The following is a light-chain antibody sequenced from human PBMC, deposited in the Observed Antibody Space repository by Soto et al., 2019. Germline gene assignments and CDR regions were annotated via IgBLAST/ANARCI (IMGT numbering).Light chain of an antibody. Sequence: QLVLTQPPSVSGAPGQRVTISCTGSSSNIGAGYDVNWYQQLPGTAHKLLIYGNSNRPSGVPDRFSGSKSGTSASLAITGLQAEDEADYYCQSYDSSLFVVFGGGTKLTV. CDR2: GNS. J-gene: IGLJ2*01. V-gene: IGLV1-40*01. CDR3: QSYDSSLFVV. CDR1: SSNIGAGYD.